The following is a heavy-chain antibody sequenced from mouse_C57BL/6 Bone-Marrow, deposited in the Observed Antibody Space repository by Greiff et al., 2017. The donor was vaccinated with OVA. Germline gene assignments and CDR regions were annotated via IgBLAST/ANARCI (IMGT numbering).Heavy chain of an antibody. CDR2: INPNNGGT. Sequence: VQLQQSGPELVKPGASVKMSCKASGYTFTDYNMHWVKQSHGKSLEWIGYINPNNGGTSYNQKFKGKATLTVNKSSSTAYMELRSLTSEDSAVYYCARPITTVVGPFAYWGQGTLVTVSA. J-gene: IGHJ3*01. D-gene: IGHD1-1*01. V-gene: IGHV1-22*01. CDR3: ARPITTVVGPFAY. CDR1: GYTFTDYN.